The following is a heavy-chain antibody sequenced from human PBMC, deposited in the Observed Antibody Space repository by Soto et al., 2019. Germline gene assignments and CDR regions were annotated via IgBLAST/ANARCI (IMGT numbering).Heavy chain of an antibody. CDR2: IYYTGST. Sequence: SETLSLTCTVAGDSISSGGYDWSWIRQHPGKGREGIGYIYYTGSTYYNPSLKSRVSISVDTSKNQFSLKLTSVTAADTAVYYCARDQEVNYSNYGGTDYYYGMDVWGQGTTVTVSS. J-gene: IGHJ6*02. CDR1: GDSISSGGYD. V-gene: IGHV4-31*03. D-gene: IGHD4-4*01. CDR3: ARDQEVNYSNYGGTDYYYGMDV.